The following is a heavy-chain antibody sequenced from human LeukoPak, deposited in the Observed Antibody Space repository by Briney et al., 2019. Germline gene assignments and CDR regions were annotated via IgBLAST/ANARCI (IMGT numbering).Heavy chain of an antibody. J-gene: IGHJ4*02. Sequence: GGSLRLSCAASGFTFSTYRMSWVRQAPGKGLVWVSHFNSDGTTTNYADSVRGRFTITRDNAKNTLYLQMNSLRVEDTAVYYCAVGRGYDIFDYWGQGTLVTVSS. CDR1: GFTFSTYR. D-gene: IGHD3-9*01. CDR2: FNSDGTTT. V-gene: IGHV3-74*01. CDR3: AVGRGYDIFDY.